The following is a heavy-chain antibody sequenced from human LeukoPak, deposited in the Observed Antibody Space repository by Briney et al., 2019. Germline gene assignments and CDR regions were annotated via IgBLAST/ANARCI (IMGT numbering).Heavy chain of an antibody. V-gene: IGHV1-46*01. CDR1: GYTFTSYY. CDR3: AREPPESYHFDY. Sequence: ASVKVSCKASGYTFTSYYMHWVRQAPGQGLEWMGIINPSGGSTSYAQKFQGRVTVTRDTSTSTVYMELSSLTSEDTAIYYCAREPPESYHFDYWGQGTLVTVSS. J-gene: IGHJ4*02. CDR2: INPSGGST.